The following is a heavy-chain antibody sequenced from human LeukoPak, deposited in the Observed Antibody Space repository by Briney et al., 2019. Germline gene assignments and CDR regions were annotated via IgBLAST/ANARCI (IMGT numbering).Heavy chain of an antibody. CDR2: MFPDDSVT. CDR1: GYKFTSYW. J-gene: IGHJ4*02. CDR3: ARRDFAEYYDILTGYWGHFDY. V-gene: IGHV5-51*01. D-gene: IGHD3-9*01. Sequence: GASLQISCKASGYKFTSYWIGWVRQMPGKGLEWMGIMFPDDSVTRYSPSFQGQVTISADKSISTAYLQWSSLKASDTAMYYCARRDFAEYYDILTGYWGHFDYWGQGTLVTVSS.